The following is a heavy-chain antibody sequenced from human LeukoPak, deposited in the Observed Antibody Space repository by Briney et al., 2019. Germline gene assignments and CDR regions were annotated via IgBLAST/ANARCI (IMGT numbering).Heavy chain of an antibody. CDR2: ITNSGNSK. Sequence: NPGGSLRLSCAASEFTFSSYSMNWVRQAPGKGLEWVSYITNSGNSKSYADSVKGRFTISRDISKNTLYLQMNSLRAEDSALYYCARGGRGSAAVVVPRSFDIWGQGTMVTVSS. CDR1: EFTFSSYS. CDR3: ARGGRGSAAVVVPRSFDI. D-gene: IGHD3-22*01. J-gene: IGHJ3*02. V-gene: IGHV3-48*01.